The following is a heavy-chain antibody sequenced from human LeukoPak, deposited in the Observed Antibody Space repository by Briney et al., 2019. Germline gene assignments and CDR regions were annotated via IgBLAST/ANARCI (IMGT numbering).Heavy chain of an antibody. V-gene: IGHV4-38-2*02. J-gene: IGHJ4*02. Sequence: SETLSLTCTVSGYSLSSGYYWGWIRQPPGKGLEWIGSIYHSGSTIYNPSLKSRVTISVDTSKNQFSLKLTSVTAADTAVYYCARCCTSNTCYALGGYWGQGSLVTVSS. CDR2: IYHSGST. CDR3: ARCCTSNTCYALGGY. CDR1: GYSLSSGYY. D-gene: IGHD2-2*01.